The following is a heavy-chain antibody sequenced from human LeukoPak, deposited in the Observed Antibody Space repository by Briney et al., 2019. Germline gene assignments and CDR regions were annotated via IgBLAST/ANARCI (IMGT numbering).Heavy chain of an antibody. CDR2: IFYSGST. CDR3: ARTGTYYYDSSGHKDYFDY. CDR1: GGSISSYY. J-gene: IGHJ4*02. D-gene: IGHD3-22*01. V-gene: IGHV4-59*01. Sequence: SETLSLTCTVSGGSISSYYWSWIRQPPGKGLEWIGYIFYSGSTNYNPSLKSRVTISVDTSKNQFSLKLSSVTAADTAVYYCARTGTYYYDSSGHKDYFDYWGQGTLVTVSS.